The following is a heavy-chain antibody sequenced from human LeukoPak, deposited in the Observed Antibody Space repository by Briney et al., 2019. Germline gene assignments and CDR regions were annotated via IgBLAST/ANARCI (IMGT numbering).Heavy chain of an antibody. CDR2: ISHSGCT. J-gene: IGHJ4*02. CDR1: GDSISSGTYS. V-gene: IGHV4-30-2*01. CDR3: ARGLIVPSTIFDY. D-gene: IGHD2-2*02. Sequence: SETLSLTCAVSGDSISSGTYSWTWIRQPPGKGLEWIGFISHSGCTYYNPSLKSRVTMSVDRSENQFSLKLSSVTAADTAVYYCARGLIVPSTIFDYWGQGALVTVSS.